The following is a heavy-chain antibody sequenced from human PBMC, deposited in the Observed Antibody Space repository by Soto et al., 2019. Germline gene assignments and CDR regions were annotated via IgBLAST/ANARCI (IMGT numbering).Heavy chain of an antibody. CDR1: GYTFTSYD. Sequence: QVQLVQSGAEVKKPGASVKVSCKASGYTFTSYDINWVRQATGQGLEWMGWMNPNSGNTGYAQKFQCRVTMTRNTSISTAYMELSSLRSEDTAVYYCARVRRSSWQAHNWFDPWGQGTLVTVSS. J-gene: IGHJ5*02. CDR2: MNPNSGNT. D-gene: IGHD6-13*01. CDR3: ARVRRSSWQAHNWFDP. V-gene: IGHV1-8*01.